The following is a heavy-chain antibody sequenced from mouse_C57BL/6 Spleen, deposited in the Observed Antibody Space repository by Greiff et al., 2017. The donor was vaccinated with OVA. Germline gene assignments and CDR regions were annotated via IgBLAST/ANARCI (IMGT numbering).Heavy chain of an antibody. J-gene: IGHJ2*01. D-gene: IGHD2-3*01. CDR1: GYAFSSSW. V-gene: IGHV1-82*01. CDR2: IYPGDGDT. Sequence: VKLQESGPELVKPGASVKISCKASGYAFSSSWMNWVKQRPGKGLEWIGRIYPGDGDTNYNGKFKGKATLTADKSSSTAYMQLSSLTSEDSAVYFCARTSLDGYFDYWGQGTTLTVSS. CDR3: ARTSLDGYFDY.